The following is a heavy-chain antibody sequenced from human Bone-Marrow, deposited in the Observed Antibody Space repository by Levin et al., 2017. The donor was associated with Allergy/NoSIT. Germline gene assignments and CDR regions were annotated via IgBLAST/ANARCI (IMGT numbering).Heavy chain of an antibody. Sequence: GGSLRLSCAASGFTFSSYGMHWVRQAPGKGLEWVAVISYDGSNIYYADSVKGRFTISRDNSKNTLYLQMNSLGAEDTAVYYCAKWGKEQQDCWGQGTLVTVSS. CDR1: GFTFSSYG. CDR2: ISYDGSNI. V-gene: IGHV3-30*18. J-gene: IGHJ4*02. D-gene: IGHD6-13*01. CDR3: AKWGKEQQDC.